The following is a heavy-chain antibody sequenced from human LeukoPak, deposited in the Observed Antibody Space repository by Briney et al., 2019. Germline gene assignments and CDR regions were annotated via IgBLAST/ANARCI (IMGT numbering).Heavy chain of an antibody. CDR1: GFTVSFNY. J-gene: IGHJ6*03. V-gene: IGHV3-53*01. D-gene: IGHD1-26*01. CDR2: IYSGGST. Sequence: GGSLRLSCAASGFTVSFNYMSWVRQAPGKGLEWISVIYSGGSTYYADSVKGRFTISRDNSKNTLYLQMNSLRAEDTAVYYCAKNLVPGGYYYYYMDVWGKGTTVTVSS. CDR3: AKNLVPGGYYYYYMDV.